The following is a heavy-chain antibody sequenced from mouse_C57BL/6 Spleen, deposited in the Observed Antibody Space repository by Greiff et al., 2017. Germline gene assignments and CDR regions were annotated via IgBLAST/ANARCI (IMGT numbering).Heavy chain of an antibody. D-gene: IGHD2-3*01. J-gene: IGHJ1*03. CDR3: ASHDGYWYFDV. CDR2: ISSGSSTI. Sequence: EVNVVESGGGLVKPGGSLKLSCAASGFTFSDYGMHWVRQAPEKGLEWVAYISSGSSTIYYADTVKGRFTISRDNAKNTLFLQMTSLRSEDTAMYYCASHDGYWYFDVWGTGTTVTVSS. CDR1: GFTFSDYG. V-gene: IGHV5-17*01.